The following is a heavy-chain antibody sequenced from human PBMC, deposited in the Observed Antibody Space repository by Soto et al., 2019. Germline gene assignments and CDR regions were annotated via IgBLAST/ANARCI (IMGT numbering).Heavy chain of an antibody. CDR1: GFTFSSYA. J-gene: IGHJ4*02. CDR3: AKRGVTIGH. CDR2: ISGSGGST. D-gene: IGHD4-17*01. V-gene: IGHV3-23*01. Sequence: GGSLRLSCAASGFTFSSYAISWVRQAPGKGLEWVSAISGSGGSTNYADSVKGRFTISRDNAKNTLYLQMNSVRAEHTAVYYCAKRGVTIGHCGQGTLVTVSS.